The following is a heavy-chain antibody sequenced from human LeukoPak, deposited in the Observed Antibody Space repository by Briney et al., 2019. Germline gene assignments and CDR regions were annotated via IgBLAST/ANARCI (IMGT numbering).Heavy chain of an antibody. D-gene: IGHD3-3*01. V-gene: IGHV1-8*03. CDR1: GYTSTSYD. J-gene: IGHJ5*02. Sequence: ASVKVSCKASGYTSTSYDINWVRQATGQGLEWMGWMSPNSGNTGYAQKFQGRVTITRNTSISTAYMELSSLRSEDTAVYYCARAPRYYDFWSGYEPPFDPWGQGTLVTVSS. CDR3: ARAPRYYDFWSGYEPPFDP. CDR2: MSPNSGNT.